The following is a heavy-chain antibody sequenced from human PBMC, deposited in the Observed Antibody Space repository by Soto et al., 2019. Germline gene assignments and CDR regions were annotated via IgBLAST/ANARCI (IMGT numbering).Heavy chain of an antibody. CDR3: ARRTYDPRVVPAAMTADAFDI. CDR1: GGSISSSSYY. V-gene: IGHV4-39*01. D-gene: IGHD2-2*01. Sequence: QLQLQESGPGLVKPSETLSLTCTVSGGSISSSSYYWGWIRQPPGKGLEWIGSIYYSGSTYYNPSLKSRVTLSVDTATNHYSLKLSSVTAADTAVYYCARRTYDPRVVPAAMTADAFDIWGQGTMVTVSS. J-gene: IGHJ3*02. CDR2: IYYSGST.